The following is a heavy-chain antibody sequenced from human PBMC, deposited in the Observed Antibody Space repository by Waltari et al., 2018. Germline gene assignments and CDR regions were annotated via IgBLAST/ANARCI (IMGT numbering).Heavy chain of an antibody. D-gene: IGHD2-2*01. CDR2: MSGSGDHI. CDR3: ARKFRLNLIVPAVDP. J-gene: IGHJ5*02. CDR1: GFTFSDYH. Sequence: QVLLVESGGGLVKPGESLRLSCAASGFTFSDYHMSWIRQAPGKGLEWISSMSGSGDHIYSSDSVKGRFTISRDKTKNSLHLQMNGLRAEDTAVYYCARKFRLNLIVPAVDPWGQGTLVTVSS. V-gene: IGHV3-11*04.